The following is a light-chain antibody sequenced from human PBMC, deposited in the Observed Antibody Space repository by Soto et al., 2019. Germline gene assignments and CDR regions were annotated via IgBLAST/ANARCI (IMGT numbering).Light chain of an antibody. CDR2: AAS. CDR3: QQSYSPPRS. V-gene: IGKV1-39*01. J-gene: IGKJ1*01. CDR1: QRISSY. Sequence: DIQMTQSPSSLSASVGDRVTITCRESQRISSYLNWYQQKPGTAPNLLIYAASSLQSGVPSRFSGSGSGTDFTLTISRLQPEDFATYYWQQSYSPPRSCGQGTKVEIK.